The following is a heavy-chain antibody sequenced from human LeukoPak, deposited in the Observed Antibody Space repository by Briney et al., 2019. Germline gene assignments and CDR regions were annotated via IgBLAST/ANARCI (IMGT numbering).Heavy chain of an antibody. J-gene: IGHJ3*02. Sequence: PSETLSLTYTVSGGPISSSSYYWGSIRQPPGKGLEWIGSIYYCWSTCNNPSLKSRVTIPVDTSKYQFSLKLSSVTAADTAVYYCARSYYQTYYDFWSGYYEGAFDIWGQGTMVTVSS. CDR2: IYYCWST. D-gene: IGHD3-3*01. CDR1: GGPISSSSYY. V-gene: IGHV4-39*07. CDR3: ARSYYQTYYDFWSGYYEGAFDI.